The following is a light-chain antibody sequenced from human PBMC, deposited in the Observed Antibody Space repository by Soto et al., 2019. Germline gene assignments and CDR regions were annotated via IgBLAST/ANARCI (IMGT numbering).Light chain of an antibody. CDR1: QSISTW. CDR3: QHYYNYPWT. J-gene: IGKJ1*01. Sequence: DIQMTQSPSSLSASVGDRVSITCRASQSISTWLAWYQQQPGGAPRLLIYDASSLQSGVPSRFSGNGSGTEFTLTISSLQPDDFSSYYCQHYYNYPWTFGQGTK. CDR2: DAS. V-gene: IGKV1-5*01.